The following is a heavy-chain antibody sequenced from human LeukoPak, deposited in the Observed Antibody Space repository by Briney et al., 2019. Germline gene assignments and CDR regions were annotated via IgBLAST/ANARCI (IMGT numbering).Heavy chain of an antibody. CDR1: GYTFTSYY. V-gene: IGHV1-46*01. Sequence: ASVKVSCKASGYTFTSYYMHWVRQTPGQGLEWMGIINPSGGSTSYAQKFQGRVTMTRDTSTSTVYMELSSLRSEDTAVYYCARSSAGAAAGTVCFDYRGQGTLVTVSS. D-gene: IGHD6-13*01. CDR2: INPSGGST. J-gene: IGHJ4*02. CDR3: ARSSAGAAAGTVCFDY.